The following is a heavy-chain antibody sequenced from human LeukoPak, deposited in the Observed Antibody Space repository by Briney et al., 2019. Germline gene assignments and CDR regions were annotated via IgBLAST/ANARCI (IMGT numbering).Heavy chain of an antibody. V-gene: IGHV3-33*01. J-gene: IGHJ5*02. CDR2: IQSDGSYK. Sequence: PGTSLRLSCAGSGFTFSHYGMHWVRQGPGKGLEWVAGIQSDGSYKYYEDSLKGRFTISRDNFKNILYLQMNSLRAEDTAVCSCARDVDTSNHMSIFDPWGQGTLVTVSS. D-gene: IGHD3-3*02. CDR3: ARDVDTSNHMSIFDP. CDR1: GFTFSHYG.